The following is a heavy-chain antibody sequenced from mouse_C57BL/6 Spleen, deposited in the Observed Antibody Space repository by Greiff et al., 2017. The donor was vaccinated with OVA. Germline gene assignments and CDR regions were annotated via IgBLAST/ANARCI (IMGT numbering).Heavy chain of an antibody. CDR1: GFNIKDDY. Sequence: VQLQQSGAELVRPGASVKLSCTASGFNIKDDYMHWVKQRPEQGLEWIGWIDPENGDTEYASKFQGKATITADKSSNTAYLQLSSLTSEDTAVYYCTSYYYGSAWFAYWGQGTLVTVSA. J-gene: IGHJ3*01. CDR2: IDPENGDT. D-gene: IGHD1-1*01. V-gene: IGHV14-4*01. CDR3: TSYYYGSAWFAY.